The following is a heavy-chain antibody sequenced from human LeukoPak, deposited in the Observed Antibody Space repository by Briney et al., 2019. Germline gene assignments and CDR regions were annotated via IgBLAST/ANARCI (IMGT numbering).Heavy chain of an antibody. CDR2: IYYSGST. CDR1: GGSISSSSYY. V-gene: IGHV4-39*01. Sequence: PSETLSLTCTVSGGSISSSSYYWGWIRRPPGKGLEWIGSIYYSGSTYYNPSLKSRVTISVDTSKNQFSLKLSSVTAADTAVYYCARHTAVRNLYYFDYWGQGTLVTVSS. J-gene: IGHJ4*02. D-gene: IGHD3-3*01. CDR3: ARHTAVRNLYYFDY.